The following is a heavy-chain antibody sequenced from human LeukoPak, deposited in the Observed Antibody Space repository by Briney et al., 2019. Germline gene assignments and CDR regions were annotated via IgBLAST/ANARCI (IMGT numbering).Heavy chain of an antibody. CDR3: AREGSTSSQDYYYYYMDV. CDR1: GYTFTSYD. D-gene: IGHD2-2*01. J-gene: IGHJ6*03. Sequence: GASVKVSCKASGYTFTSYDINWVRQATGQGLEWMGWMNPNSGNTGYAQKFQGRVTMTRNTSISTAYMELSSLRSEDTAVYYCAREGSTSSQDYYYYYMDVWGKGTTVTISS. V-gene: IGHV1-8*01. CDR2: MNPNSGNT.